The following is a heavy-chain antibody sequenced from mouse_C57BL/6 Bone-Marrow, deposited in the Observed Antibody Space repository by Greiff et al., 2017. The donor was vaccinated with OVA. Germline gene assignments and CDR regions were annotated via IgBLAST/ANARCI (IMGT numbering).Heavy chain of an antibody. V-gene: IGHV7-1*01. CDR2: SRNKANDYTT. J-gene: IGHJ1*03. Sequence: EVKLMESGGGLVQSGRSLRLSCATSGFTFSDFYMEWVRQAPGKGLEWIAASRNKANDYTTEYSASVKGRFIVSRDTSQSILYLQMNALRAEDTAIYYCARDSPDCRYFDVWGTGTTVTVSS. CDR3: ARDSPDCRYFDV. CDR1: GFTFSDFY.